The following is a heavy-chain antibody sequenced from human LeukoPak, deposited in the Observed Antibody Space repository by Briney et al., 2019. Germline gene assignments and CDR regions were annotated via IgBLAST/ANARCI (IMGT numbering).Heavy chain of an antibody. D-gene: IGHD3-22*01. CDR2: IIPIFDSP. CDR3: ASGLCSGGNYYDSGKDAFNI. J-gene: IGHJ3*02. V-gene: IGHV1-69*06. CDR1: GGTFNNYG. Sequence: ASVKVSCKASGGTFNNYGINWVRQAPGQGLECMGGIIPIFDSPNYALKFKGRVTFTADRSTSTAYMELSSLRSEDTAMYFCASGLCSGGNYYDSGKDAFNIWGQGTMVSVSS.